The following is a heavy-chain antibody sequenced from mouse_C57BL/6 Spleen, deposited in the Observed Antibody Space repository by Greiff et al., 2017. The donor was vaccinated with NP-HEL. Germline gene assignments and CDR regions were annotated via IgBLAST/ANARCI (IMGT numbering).Heavy chain of an antibody. V-gene: IGHV1-9*01. J-gene: IGHJ2*01. D-gene: IGHD1-1*01. CDR3: ARSRTVHTTVVAKDYFDY. CDR1: GYTFTGYW. Sequence: QVQLQQSGAELMKPGASVKLSCKATGYTFTGYWIEWVKQRPGHGLEWIGEILPGSGSTNYNEKFKGKATFTADTSSNTAYMQLSSLTTEDSAIYYCARSRTVHTTVVAKDYFDYWGQGTTLTVSS. CDR2: ILPGSGST.